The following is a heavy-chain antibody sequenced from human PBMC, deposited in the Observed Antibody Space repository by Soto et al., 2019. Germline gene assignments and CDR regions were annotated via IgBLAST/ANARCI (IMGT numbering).Heavy chain of an antibody. CDR2: IYPGDSDT. J-gene: IGHJ3*02. Sequence: PGESLKISCKGSGYNFTTYWIGWVRQMPGKGLEWMGIIYPGDSDTRYSPSLQGQVTISADKSISTAYLQWSSLKASDTAMYYCARMQYNSGRDAFDIWGQGTMVTVSS. CDR3: ARMQYNSGRDAFDI. CDR1: GYNFTTYW. V-gene: IGHV5-51*01. D-gene: IGHD6-19*01.